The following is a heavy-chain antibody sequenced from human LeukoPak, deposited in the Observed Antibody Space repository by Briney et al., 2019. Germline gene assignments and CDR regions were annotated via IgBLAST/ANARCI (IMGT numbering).Heavy chain of an antibody. D-gene: IGHD4-17*01. J-gene: IGHJ3*02. CDR1: GFTFSSYN. CDR2: ISSSSSYI. CDR3: ARGRSYAGDI. Sequence: RSGGSLRLSCAASGFTFSSYNMNWVRQAPGKGLEWVSSISSSSSYIYYADSVKGRFTISRDNAKNSLYLQMNSLRAEDTAAYYCARGRSYAGDIWGQGTMVTVSS. V-gene: IGHV3-21*01.